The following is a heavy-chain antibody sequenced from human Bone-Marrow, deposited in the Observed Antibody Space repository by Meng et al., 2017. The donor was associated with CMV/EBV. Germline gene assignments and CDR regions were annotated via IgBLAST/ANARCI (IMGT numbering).Heavy chain of an antibody. CDR1: GTLSSYA. CDR2: IIPIFGTA. J-gene: IGHJ4*02. CDR3: ARAGGEYSSSNYYFDY. D-gene: IGHD6-6*01. V-gene: IGHV1-69*05. Sequence: GTLSSYAISWVRQAPGQGLEWMGGIIPIFGTANYAQKFQGRVTITTDESTSTAYMELSSLRSEDTAVYYCARAGGEYSSSNYYFDYWGQGTLVTVSS.